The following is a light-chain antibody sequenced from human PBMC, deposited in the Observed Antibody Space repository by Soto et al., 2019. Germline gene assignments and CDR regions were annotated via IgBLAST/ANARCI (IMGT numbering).Light chain of an antibody. Sequence: DIQMTQSPSTLSGSVGDRVTITCRASQTISSWLAWYQQKPGKATKLLIYKASTLKSGVPSRFSGSGSGTEFTLTISSLQPDDFATYYCQQLRMYPSTFGGGTRWIS. CDR2: KAS. CDR1: QTISSW. J-gene: IGKJ4*01. CDR3: QQLRMYPST. V-gene: IGKV1-5*03.